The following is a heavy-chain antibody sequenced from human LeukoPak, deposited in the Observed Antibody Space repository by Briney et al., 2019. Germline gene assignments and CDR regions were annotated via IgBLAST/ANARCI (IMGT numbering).Heavy chain of an antibody. D-gene: IGHD6-13*01. CDR2: ISSSSTTI. CDR1: GFTFSSYS. J-gene: IGHJ4*02. V-gene: IGHV3-48*01. CDR3: ASQAAAGTVLASFDY. Sequence: GGSLTLSCAASGFTFSSYSMNWVRQAPGKGLEWVSYISSSSTTIYYADSVKGRFTISRDNAKNSLYLQMNSLRAEDTAVYYCASQAAAGTVLASFDYWGQGTLVTVSS.